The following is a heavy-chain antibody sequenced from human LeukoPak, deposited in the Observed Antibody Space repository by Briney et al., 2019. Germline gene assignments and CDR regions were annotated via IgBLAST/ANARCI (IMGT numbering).Heavy chain of an antibody. D-gene: IGHD1-26*01. Sequence: PGGSLRLSCAASGFTFTSYEMNWVRQAPGKGLEWVSYISISGSTIYYADSVKGRFTISRDNAKNSLYLQMNSLRAEDTAVYYCARGNRGRSYGGDSWGQGTLVTVSA. CDR2: ISISGSTI. J-gene: IGHJ4*02. CDR1: GFTFTSYE. CDR3: ARGNRGRSYGGDS. V-gene: IGHV3-48*03.